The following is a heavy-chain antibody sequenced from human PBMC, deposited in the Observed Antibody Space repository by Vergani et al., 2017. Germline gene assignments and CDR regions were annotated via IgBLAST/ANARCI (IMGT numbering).Heavy chain of an antibody. Sequence: QVNLVGSGGGVVQPGRSLILSCATYGFIFKNYTMHWVRQAPGKGLEWVALISHDGNNKYYADSVKGRFTISRDNSKNTLYLQMNSLRAEDTANYYCRGEMDVWDKGTTVTVSS. CDR3: RGEMDV. CDR2: ISHDGNNK. V-gene: IGHV3-30-3*01. CDR1: GFIFKNYT. J-gene: IGHJ6*04.